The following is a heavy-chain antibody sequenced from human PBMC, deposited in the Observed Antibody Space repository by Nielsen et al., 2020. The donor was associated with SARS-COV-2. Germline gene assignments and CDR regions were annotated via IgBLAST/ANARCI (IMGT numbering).Heavy chain of an antibody. CDR2: IYYSGST. V-gene: IGHV4-59*01. CDR1: GGSISSYY. Sequence: SETLSLTCTVSGGSISSYYWSWIRQPPGKGLEWIGYIYYSGSTNYNPSLKSRVTISVDTSKNQFSLKLSSVTAADTAVYYCARGQNVVVPAAILDVWGQGTTVTVSS. J-gene: IGHJ6*02. D-gene: IGHD2-2*01. CDR3: ARGQNVVVPAAILDV.